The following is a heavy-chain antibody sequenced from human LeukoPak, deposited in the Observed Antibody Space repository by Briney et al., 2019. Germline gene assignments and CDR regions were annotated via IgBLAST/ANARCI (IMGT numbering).Heavy chain of an antibody. CDR2: IYTSGST. Sequence: PSETLSLTCTVSGGSISSGSYYWSWIRQSAGKGLEWIGRIYTSGSTNYNPSLKSRVTISVDTSKNQFSLKLSSVTAADTAVYYCARDPGSISSSNWFDPWGQGTLVTVSS. CDR1: GGSISSGSYY. D-gene: IGHD3-3*01. V-gene: IGHV4-61*02. CDR3: ARDPGSISSSNWFDP. J-gene: IGHJ5*02.